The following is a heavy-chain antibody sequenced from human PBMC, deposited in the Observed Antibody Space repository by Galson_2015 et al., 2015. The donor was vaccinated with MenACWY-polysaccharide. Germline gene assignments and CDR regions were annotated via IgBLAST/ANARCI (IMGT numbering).Heavy chain of an antibody. J-gene: IGHJ4*02. V-gene: IGHV3-7*01. CDR2: INQPGRDK. CDR1: GFSFSTYW. Sequence: SLRLSCAASGFSFSTYWMCWVRQAPGKGLEWVANINQPGRDKYYVDSVRGRFTISRDNAKNSVYLQMDSLRAEDTAVYYCARPSSGGSYYNDWGQGTLVTVSS. D-gene: IGHD2-15*01. CDR3: ARPSSGGSYYND.